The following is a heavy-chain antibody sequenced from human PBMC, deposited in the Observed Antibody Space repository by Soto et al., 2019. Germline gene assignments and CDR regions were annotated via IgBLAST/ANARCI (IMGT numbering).Heavy chain of an antibody. CDR2: TSYDGSNN. CDR1: GFTFRSYV. V-gene: IGHV3-33*05. J-gene: IGHJ4*02. Sequence: QVQLVESGGGVVQPGTSLRLSCVGSGFTFRSYVIHWVRQAPGKGLEWVALTSYDGSNNFYGDSVKGRFTISRHNSRNTLELQMDSLTFADTAFYYWARWGTTGGLDDWGQGTLVAVSS. D-gene: IGHD3-16*01. CDR3: ARWGTTGGLDD.